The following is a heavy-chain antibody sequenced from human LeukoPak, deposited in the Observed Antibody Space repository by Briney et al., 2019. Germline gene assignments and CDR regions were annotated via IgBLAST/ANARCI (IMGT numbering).Heavy chain of an antibody. CDR2: MNPNSGNT. J-gene: IGHJ4*02. CDR3: ARGKSGSYYQNGFDY. V-gene: IGHV1-8*03. Sequence: ASVQVSCKASRYIFTSYDINWVRQATGQGLEWMGWMNPNSGNTGYAQKLQGRVTITTNTSISTAYMELSSLRSEDTAVYYCARGKSGSYYQNGFDYWGQGTLVTVSS. CDR1: RYIFTSYD. D-gene: IGHD1-26*01.